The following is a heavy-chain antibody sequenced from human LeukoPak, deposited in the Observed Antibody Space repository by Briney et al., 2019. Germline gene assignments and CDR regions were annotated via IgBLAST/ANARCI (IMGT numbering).Heavy chain of an antibody. CDR3: ATSMRDYYDSSGYSGY. Sequence: SETLSLTCAVYGGSFSGYHWSWIRQPPGKGLEWIGEINHSGSTNYNPSLKSRVTISVDTSKNQFSLKLSSVTAADTAVYYCATSMRDYYDSSGYSGYWGQGTLVTVSS. CDR2: INHSGST. J-gene: IGHJ4*02. V-gene: IGHV4-34*01. CDR1: GGSFSGYH. D-gene: IGHD3-22*01.